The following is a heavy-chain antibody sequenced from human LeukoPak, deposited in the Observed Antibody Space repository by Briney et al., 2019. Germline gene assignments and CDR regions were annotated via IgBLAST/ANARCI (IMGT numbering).Heavy chain of an antibody. D-gene: IGHD3-16*01. V-gene: IGHV1-24*01. CDR1: GYTLTELS. Sequence: ASVKVSCKVSGYTLTELSMHWVRQAPGKGLEWMGGFDPEDGETIYAQKFQGRVTMTEDTSTDTAYMELSSLRSEDTAVYYCATDLFMITSADYWGQGTLVTVPS. CDR2: FDPEDGET. CDR3: ATDLFMITSADY. J-gene: IGHJ4*02.